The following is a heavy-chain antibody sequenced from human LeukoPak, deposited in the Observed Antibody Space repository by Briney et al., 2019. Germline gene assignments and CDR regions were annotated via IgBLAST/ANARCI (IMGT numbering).Heavy chain of an antibody. J-gene: IGHJ4*02. Sequence: SETLSLTCAVYGGSFSGYYWSWIRQPPGKGLEWIGEINHSGSTNYNPSLKSRVTISVDTSKNQFSLKLSSVTAADTAVYYCAREFSGPGFFDYWGQGTLVTVSS. V-gene: IGHV4-34*01. CDR3: AREFSGPGFFDY. CDR1: GGSFSGYY. CDR2: INHSGST. D-gene: IGHD3-10*01.